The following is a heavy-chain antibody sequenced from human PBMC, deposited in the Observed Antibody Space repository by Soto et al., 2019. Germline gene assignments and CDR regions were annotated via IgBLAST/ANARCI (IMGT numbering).Heavy chain of an antibody. Sequence: QVQLVESGGGVVQPGRSLRLSCAASGFTFSSYGMHWVRQAPGKGLEWVAVISYDGSNKYYADSVKGRFTISRDNSKNTLYLQMNSLRAEDTAVYYCAGEERVTGGMDVWGPGTTVTVSS. J-gene: IGHJ6*02. CDR3: AGEERVTGGMDV. CDR2: ISYDGSNK. V-gene: IGHV3-30*03. D-gene: IGHD2-21*02. CDR1: GFTFSSYG.